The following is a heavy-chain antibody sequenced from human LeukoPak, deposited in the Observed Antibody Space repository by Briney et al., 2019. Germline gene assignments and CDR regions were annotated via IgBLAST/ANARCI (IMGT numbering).Heavy chain of an antibody. J-gene: IGHJ3*02. CDR2: ISGRGGST. CDR3: AKDTRGNWNSGPHAFDI. CDR1: GFTFSSYA. V-gene: IGHV3-23*01. D-gene: IGHD1-7*01. Sequence: PGGSLRLSCAASGFTFSSYAMNWVRQAPGKGLEWVSSISGRGGSTHYADSVKGRFTISRDNAKNSLYLQMNSLRAEDMALYYCAKDTRGNWNSGPHAFDIWGQGTMVTVSS.